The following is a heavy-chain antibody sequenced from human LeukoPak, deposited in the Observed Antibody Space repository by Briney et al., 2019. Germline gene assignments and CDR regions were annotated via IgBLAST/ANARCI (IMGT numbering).Heavy chain of an antibody. Sequence: ASVKVSCKASGYTFTGYYMHWVRQAPGQGLEWMGWINPNSGGTNYAQKFQGRVTMTRDMSISTAYMELSRLRSDDTAVYYCARGGRYDFWSGYYNDYYYYGMDVWGQGTTVTVSS. CDR2: INPNSGGT. CDR3: ARGGRYDFWSGYYNDYYYYGMDV. D-gene: IGHD3-3*01. V-gene: IGHV1-2*02. J-gene: IGHJ6*02. CDR1: GYTFTGYY.